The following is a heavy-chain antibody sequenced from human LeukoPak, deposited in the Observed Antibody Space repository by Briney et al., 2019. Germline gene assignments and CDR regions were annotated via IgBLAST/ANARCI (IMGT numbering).Heavy chain of an antibody. CDR2: IKQGGSEK. V-gene: IGHV3-7*01. Sequence: PGGSLRLSCAASGFTFSSYWMSWVRQAPGKGLEWVANIKQGGSEKYLVYSVKGRFTISRDNAKNSLYLQMNSLRGEDMAVYDCTRGRRVPAAMANWFDPWGQGTLVTVSS. CDR3: TRGRRVPAAMANWFDP. D-gene: IGHD2-2*01. J-gene: IGHJ5*02. CDR1: GFTFSSYW.